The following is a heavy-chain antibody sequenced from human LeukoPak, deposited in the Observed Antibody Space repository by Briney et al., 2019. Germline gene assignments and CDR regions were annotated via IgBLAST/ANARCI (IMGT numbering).Heavy chain of an antibody. D-gene: IGHD3-10*01. CDR1: GYTFTGYY. CDR2: INPNSGGT. CDR3: ARLRRVGTVYYYGMDV. J-gene: IGHJ6*02. Sequence: ASVKVSCKASGYTFTGYYMHWVRQAPGQGLEWMGWINPNSGGTNYAQKFQGRVTMTRDTSISTAYMELSRLRSDDTAVYYCARLRRVGTVYYYGMDVWGQGTTVTVSS. V-gene: IGHV1-2*02.